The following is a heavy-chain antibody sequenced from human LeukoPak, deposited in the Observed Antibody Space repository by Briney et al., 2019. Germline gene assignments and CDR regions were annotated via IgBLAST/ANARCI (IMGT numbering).Heavy chain of an antibody. CDR2: ISSSGSTI. CDR1: GFTFSDYY. CDR3: ARPIEDCTNGVCYTGGYYYYYMDV. D-gene: IGHD2-8*01. V-gene: IGHV3-11*04. J-gene: IGHJ6*03. Sequence: GGSLRLSCAASGFTFSDYYMSWIRQAPGEGLEWVSYISSSGSTIYYADSVKGRFTISRDNAKNSLYLQMNSLRAEDTAVYYCARPIEDCTNGVCYTGGYYYYYMDVWGKGTTVTVSS.